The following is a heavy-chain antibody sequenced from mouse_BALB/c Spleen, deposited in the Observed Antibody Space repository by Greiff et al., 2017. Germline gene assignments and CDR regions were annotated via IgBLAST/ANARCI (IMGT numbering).Heavy chain of an antibody. Sequence: DVKLVESGGGLVKPGGSLKLSCAASGFTFSDYYMYWVRQTPEKRLEWVATISDGGSYTYYPDSVKGRFTISRDNAKNNLYLQMSSLKSEDTAMYYCARDRTGTGAMDYWGQGTSVTVSS. CDR2: ISDGGSYT. D-gene: IGHD4-1*01. V-gene: IGHV5-4*02. CDR3: ARDRTGTGAMDY. CDR1: GFTFSDYY. J-gene: IGHJ4*01.